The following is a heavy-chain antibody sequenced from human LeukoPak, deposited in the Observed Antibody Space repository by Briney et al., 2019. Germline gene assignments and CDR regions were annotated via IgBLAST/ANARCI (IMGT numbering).Heavy chain of an antibody. CDR3: TTVPAYTSGWFGGIGY. CDR2: IKSQTDGGSA. CDR1: GFTFSSAY. D-gene: IGHD6-19*01. J-gene: IGHJ4*02. V-gene: IGHV3-15*05. Sequence: NAGGSLRLSCAASGFTFSSAYMSWVRQAPGKGLEWVGRIKSQTDGGSADYAAPVRGRFTISRDDSRTTLYLEMNSLKDEDTAVYYCTTVPAYTSGWFGGIGYWGQGTRVTVYS.